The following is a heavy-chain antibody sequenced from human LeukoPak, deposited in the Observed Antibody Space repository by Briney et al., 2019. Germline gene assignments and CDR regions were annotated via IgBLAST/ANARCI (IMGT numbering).Heavy chain of an antibody. J-gene: IGHJ4*02. CDR1: GFTFSSYW. CDR3: ARRGAVAGTFDY. D-gene: IGHD6-19*01. V-gene: IGHV3-74*01. CDR2: INSDGSST. Sequence: GGSLRLSCAASGFTFSSYWMHWVRQAPGKGLVWVSRINSDGSSTTYADSVKGRFTISRDNAKSTLYLQMNSLRAEDTAVYYCARRGAVAGTFDYWGQGTLVTVSS.